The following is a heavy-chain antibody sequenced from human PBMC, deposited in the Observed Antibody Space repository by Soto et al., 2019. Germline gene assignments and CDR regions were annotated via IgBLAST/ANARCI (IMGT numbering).Heavy chain of an antibody. V-gene: IGHV3-7*01. Sequence: EVQLVESGGGLVQPGGSLRLSCAASGFAFRSYWMSWVRQAPGKGLEWVADIKQDGSEKYYVDSVKGRFTISRDNAKNSPYLQMNSLRAEDTAVYYCAGGGSVLWGQGTLVTVSS. J-gene: IGHJ4*02. CDR3: AGGGSVL. D-gene: IGHD3-16*01. CDR1: GFAFRSYW. CDR2: IKQDGSEK.